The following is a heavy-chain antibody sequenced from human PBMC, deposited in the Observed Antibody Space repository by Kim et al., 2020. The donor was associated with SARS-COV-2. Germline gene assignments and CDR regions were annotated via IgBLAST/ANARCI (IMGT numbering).Heavy chain of an antibody. CDR3: AKGVVRGGGY. D-gene: IGHD3-10*01. Sequence: GGSLRLSCAASGFTFSSYGMHWVRQAPGKGLEWVAVISYDGSNKYYADSVKGRFTISRDNSKNTLYLQMNSLRAEDTAVYYCAKGVVRGGGYWGQGTLVTVSS. J-gene: IGHJ4*02. V-gene: IGHV3-30*18. CDR2: ISYDGSNK. CDR1: GFTFSSYG.